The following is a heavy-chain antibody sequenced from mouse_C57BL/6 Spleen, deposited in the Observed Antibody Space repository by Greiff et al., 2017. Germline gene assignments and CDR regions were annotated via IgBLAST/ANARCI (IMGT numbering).Heavy chain of an antibody. J-gene: IGHJ3*01. CDR3: ARDAFYGNPFAY. V-gene: IGHV5-4*01. D-gene: IGHD2-1*01. CDR2: ISDGGSYT. CDR1: GFTFSSYA. Sequence: EVKLMESGGGLVKPGGSLKLSCAASGFTFSSYAMSWVRQTPEKRLEWVATISDGGSYTYYPDNVKGRFTISRDNAKNNLYLQMSHLKSEDTAMYYCARDAFYGNPFAYWGQGTLVTVSA.